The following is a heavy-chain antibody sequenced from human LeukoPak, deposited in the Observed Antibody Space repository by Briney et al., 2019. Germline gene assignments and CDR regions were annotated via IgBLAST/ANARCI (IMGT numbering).Heavy chain of an antibody. CDR3: ARANNWSYALGY. CDR1: GDTFIRYG. Sequence: ASVKVSCKASGDTFIRYGISWVRHAPGQGLEWMGWISTGNGNTNYGQKFQGRVTMTTDTSTGTAYMELRSLRSDDTAMYYCARANNWSYALGYWGQGTLVTVSS. CDR2: ISTGNGNT. V-gene: IGHV1-18*01. J-gene: IGHJ4*02. D-gene: IGHD1-26*01.